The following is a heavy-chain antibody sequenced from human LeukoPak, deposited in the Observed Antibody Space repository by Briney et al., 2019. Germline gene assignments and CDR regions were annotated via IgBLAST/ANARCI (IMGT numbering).Heavy chain of an antibody. CDR1: GFTFGAYY. J-gene: IGHJ4*02. CDR2: IKQEGSEK. CDR3: ARMSGIAVAAIWISYFDY. D-gene: IGHD6-19*01. V-gene: IGHV3-7*03. Sequence: SGESLRLSCAASGFTFGAYYMTWVCQATGKGLEWVANIKQEGSEKYYVDSVKGRFTISRDNANNSLYLQMNSLRAEDTAVYYCARMSGIAVAAIWISYFDYWGQGTLVTVSS.